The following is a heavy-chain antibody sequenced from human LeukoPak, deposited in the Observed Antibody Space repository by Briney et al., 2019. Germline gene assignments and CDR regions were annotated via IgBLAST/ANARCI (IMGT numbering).Heavy chain of an antibody. CDR3: AIQYYYGSGSYYNRGGIIDY. CDR2: IYYSGST. D-gene: IGHD3-10*01. Sequence: PSETLSLTCTVSGGSISSSSYYWGWIRQPPGKGLEWIGSIYYSGSTYYNPSLKSRVTISVDTSKNQFSLKLSSVTAADTAVYYCAIQYYYGSGSYYNRGGIIDYWGQGTLVTVSS. J-gene: IGHJ4*02. CDR1: GGSISSSSYY. V-gene: IGHV4-39*07.